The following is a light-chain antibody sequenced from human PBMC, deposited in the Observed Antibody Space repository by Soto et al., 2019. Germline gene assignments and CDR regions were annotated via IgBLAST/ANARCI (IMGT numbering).Light chain of an antibody. Sequence: QSVLTQPRSASGTPGQRVTISCSGSSSNIGTDTVNWYQQLPGTAPKLLIYGNNNRPSGVSDRFSASKSGTSASLAITGLQAEDEADYYCQSYDSSLTGYVAFGGGTQLTVL. V-gene: IGLV1-40*01. CDR1: SSNIGTDT. J-gene: IGLJ2*01. CDR3: QSYDSSLTGYVA. CDR2: GNN.